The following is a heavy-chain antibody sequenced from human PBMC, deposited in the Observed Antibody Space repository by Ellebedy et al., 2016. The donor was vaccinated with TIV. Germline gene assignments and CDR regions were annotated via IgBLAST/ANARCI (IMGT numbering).Heavy chain of an antibody. J-gene: IGHJ4*02. D-gene: IGHD4-17*01. CDR2: ISDSGFST. CDR1: GLTFSSYA. V-gene: IGHV3-23*01. CDR3: AKKHRNDYGVNYFDY. Sequence: PGGSLRLSCAASGLTFSSYAMSWVRQAPGKGLEWVSAISDSGFSTFYADSVKGRFTISRDNSKNTLYLQMNSLRAEDTALYYCAKKHRNDYGVNYFDYWGQGTLVTVSS.